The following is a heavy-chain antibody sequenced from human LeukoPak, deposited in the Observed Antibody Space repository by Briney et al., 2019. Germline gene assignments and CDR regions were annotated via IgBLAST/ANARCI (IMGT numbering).Heavy chain of an antibody. D-gene: IGHD2-15*01. CDR2: INHSGST. Sequence: SETLSLTCAVYGGSFSGYYWSWIRQPPGKGLEWIGEINHSGSTNYNPSLESRVTISVDTSKNQFSLKLSSVTAADTAVYYCARGDFNVAAFRRVYFDYWGQGTLVTVSS. CDR3: ARGDFNVAAFRRVYFDY. V-gene: IGHV4-34*01. J-gene: IGHJ4*02. CDR1: GGSFSGYY.